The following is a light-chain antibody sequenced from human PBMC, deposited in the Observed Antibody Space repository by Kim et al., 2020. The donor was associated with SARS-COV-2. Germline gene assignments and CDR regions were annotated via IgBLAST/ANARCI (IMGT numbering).Light chain of an antibody. CDR3: LLFYGGGLRV. Sequence: QAVVTQEPSLTVSPGGTVTLTCASSTGAVTSGYYPSWFQQKPGQAPRGLIYSTNSKHSWTPARFSGSLLGGKAALTLSGVQPEDEADYYCLLFYGGGLRVFGGGTQLTVL. V-gene: IGLV7-43*01. CDR2: STN. CDR1: TGAVTSGYY. J-gene: IGLJ3*02.